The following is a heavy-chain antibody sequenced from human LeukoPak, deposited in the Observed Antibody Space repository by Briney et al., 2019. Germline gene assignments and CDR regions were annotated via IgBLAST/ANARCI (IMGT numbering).Heavy chain of an antibody. CDR2: ISSRGDST. D-gene: IGHD6-19*01. J-gene: IGHJ4*02. Sequence: GSLILSCAASGFLFSNYAMSWVRQVPGRGLEWVSTISSRGDSTYVADSEKGRFTISRDNSKNSLYLQMNTVRAEDTAVYYCVKGPRPDITVAHTVENWGQGTLVTVSS. CDR1: GFLFSNYA. CDR3: VKGPRPDITVAHTVEN. V-gene: IGHV3-23*01.